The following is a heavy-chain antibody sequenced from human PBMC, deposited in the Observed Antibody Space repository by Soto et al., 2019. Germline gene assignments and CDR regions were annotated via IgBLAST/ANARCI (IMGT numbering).Heavy chain of an antibody. CDR3: ARDAPPPTIFGVVNTYYYGMDV. D-gene: IGHD3-3*01. CDR1: GFTFSSYA. Sequence: GGSLRLSCAASGFTFSSYAMHWVRQAPGKGLEWVAVISYDGSNKYYADFVKGRFTISRDNSKNTLYLQMNSLRAEDTAVYYCARDAPPPTIFGVVNTYYYGMDVWGQGTTVTVSS. CDR2: ISYDGSNK. J-gene: IGHJ6*02. V-gene: IGHV3-30-3*01.